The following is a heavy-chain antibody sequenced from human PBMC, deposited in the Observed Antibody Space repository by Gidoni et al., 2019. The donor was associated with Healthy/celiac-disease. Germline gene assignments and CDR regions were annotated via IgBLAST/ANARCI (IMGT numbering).Heavy chain of an antibody. J-gene: IGHJ3*02. CDR3: ARAGLGDAFDI. CDR1: GFTFSSYA. CDR2: ISYDGSNK. Sequence: QVQLVESGGGVVQPGSSLRLSCAASGFTFSSYAMHWVRQAPGKGLEWVAVISYDGSNKYYADSVKGRFTISRDNSKNTLYLQMNSLRAEDTAVYYCARAGLGDAFDIWGQGTMVTVSS. D-gene: IGHD2-8*02. V-gene: IGHV3-30-3*01.